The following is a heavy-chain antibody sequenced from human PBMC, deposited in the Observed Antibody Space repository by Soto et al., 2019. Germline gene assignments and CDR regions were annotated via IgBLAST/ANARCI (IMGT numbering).Heavy chain of an antibody. CDR1: GGTFRSYA. V-gene: IGHV1-69*01. CDR3: ERERYYYGSGSYPY. J-gene: IGHJ4*02. D-gene: IGHD3-10*01. CDR2: IIPIFGTA. Sequence: QVQLVQSGAEVKKPGSSVKVSCKASGGTFRSYAISWVRQAPGQGLEWMGGIIPIFGTANYAQKFQGRVTITADESTCTAYMELSSLKSEDTTVYYCERERYYYGSGSYPYWGQGTLVTVAS.